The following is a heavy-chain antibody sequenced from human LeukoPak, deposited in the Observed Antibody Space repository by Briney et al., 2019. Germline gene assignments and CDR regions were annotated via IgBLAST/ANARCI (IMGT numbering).Heavy chain of an antibody. Sequence: GGSLRLSCAASGFMFSTFSMSWVRQAPRKGLEWVANINLDGTETFYVDSVKGRFTISSDNAKNSLFLQMNSLRAEDTAVYYCARNPIWFEAYYGDHWGQGTLVAVSS. CDR2: INLDGTET. J-gene: IGHJ4*02. D-gene: IGHD3-10*01. CDR3: ARNPIWFEAYYGDH. CDR1: GFMFSTFS. V-gene: IGHV3-7*01.